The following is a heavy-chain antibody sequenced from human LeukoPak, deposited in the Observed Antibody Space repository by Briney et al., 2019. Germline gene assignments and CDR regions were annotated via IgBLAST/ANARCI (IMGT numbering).Heavy chain of an antibody. D-gene: IGHD6-19*01. CDR1: GFTFNSNA. CDR2: ISINGGSI. CDR3: ARLGIAVADYYWYFDL. Sequence: GGSLRLSCSASGFTFNSNAVHWVRQAPGKGLEYVSGISINGGSIYYTDSLKGRFTISRDNSKNTLSLQMSSLRVEDTAVYYCARLGIAVADYYWYFDLWGRGTLVTVSS. V-gene: IGHV3-64D*06. J-gene: IGHJ2*01.